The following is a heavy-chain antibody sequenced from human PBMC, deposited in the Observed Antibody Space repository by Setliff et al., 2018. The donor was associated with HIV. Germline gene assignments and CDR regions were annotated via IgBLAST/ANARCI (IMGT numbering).Heavy chain of an antibody. D-gene: IGHD1-1*01. V-gene: IGHV4-39*02. Sequence: LSLTCSVSGDSISSGSYFWGWIRQTPGKGLEWSGNIYYTGFAYYNPSLKSRVTISLDTSKTHFFLNLTSVTDADTAVYFCTREGRGDPAMATTRIDYWGQGKLVTVSS. CDR3: TREGRGDPAMATTRIDY. CDR1: GDSISSGSYF. J-gene: IGHJ4*02. CDR2: IYYTGFA.